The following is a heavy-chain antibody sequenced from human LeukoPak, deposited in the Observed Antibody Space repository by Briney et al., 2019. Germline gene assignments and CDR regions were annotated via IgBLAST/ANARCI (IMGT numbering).Heavy chain of an antibody. CDR3: ARDDSSGFSPVDY. J-gene: IGHJ4*02. D-gene: IGHD3-22*01. V-gene: IGHV3-48*01. CDR1: GFIFSSYE. CDR2: ISSSSSTI. Sequence: TGGSLRLSCAASGFIFSSYEMNWVRQAPGKGLEWVSYISSSSSTIYYADSVKGRFTISRDNAKKSLYLQMNSLRAEDTAVYYCARDDSSGFSPVDYWGQGTLVTVSS.